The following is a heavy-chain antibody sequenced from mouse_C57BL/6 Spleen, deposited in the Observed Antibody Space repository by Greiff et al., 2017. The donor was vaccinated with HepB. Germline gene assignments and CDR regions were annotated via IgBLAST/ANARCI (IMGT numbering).Heavy chain of an antibody. D-gene: IGHD2-3*01. CDR1: GFTFSDFY. CDR3: ARGVYDGYYEGYFDV. Sequence: EVKVVESGGGLVQSGRSLRLSCATSGFTFSDFYMEWVRQAPGKGLEWIAASRNKANDYTTEYSASVKGRFIVSRDTSQSILYLQMNALRAEDTAIYYCARGVYDGYYEGYFDVWGTGTTVTVSS. CDR2: SRNKANDYTT. J-gene: IGHJ1*03. V-gene: IGHV7-1*01.